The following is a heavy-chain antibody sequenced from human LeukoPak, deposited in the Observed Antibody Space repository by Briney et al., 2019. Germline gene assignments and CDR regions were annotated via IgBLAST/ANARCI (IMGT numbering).Heavy chain of an antibody. CDR1: GYTFTSYD. D-gene: IGHD3-10*01. V-gene: IGHV1-8*01. Sequence: ASVKVSCKASGYTFTSYDINWVRQATGQGLEWMGWMNPNSGNTGYAQKFQGRVTMTRNTYISTGYMELSSLRSEDTAVYYCARGGVLWFGELSPPDYWGQGTLVTVSS. J-gene: IGHJ4*02. CDR2: MNPNSGNT. CDR3: ARGGVLWFGELSPPDY.